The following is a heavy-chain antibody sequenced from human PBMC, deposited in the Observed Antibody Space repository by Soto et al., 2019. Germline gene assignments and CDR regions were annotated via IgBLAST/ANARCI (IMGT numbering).Heavy chain of an antibody. CDR1: GFTFSSYW. CDR2: INSDGSST. CDR3: ARWPSVAPRFDP. V-gene: IGHV3-74*01. Sequence: GGSLRLSCAASGFTFSSYWMHWVRQGPGKGLVWVSRINSDGSSTSYADSVKGRFTISRDNAKNTLYLQMNSLRAEDTAVYYCARWPSVAPRFDPWGQGTLVTVSS. J-gene: IGHJ5*02. D-gene: IGHD2-21*01.